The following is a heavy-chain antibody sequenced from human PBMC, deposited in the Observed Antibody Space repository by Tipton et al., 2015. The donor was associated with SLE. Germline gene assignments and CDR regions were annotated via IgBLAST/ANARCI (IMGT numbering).Heavy chain of an antibody. CDR2: IYTSGST. D-gene: IGHD3-22*01. CDR1: GGSISSGSYY. Sequence: TLSLTCTVSGGSISSGSYYWSWVRQPAGKGREWIGHIYTSGSTNYNTSLKSRVSMAVDTSKNQFSLNLKSVTAADTAVYYCARVGLYYYDASGLAPSNYHYYMDVWGRGTTVTVSS. V-gene: IGHV4-61*09. J-gene: IGHJ6*03. CDR3: ARVGLYYYDASGLAPSNYHYYMDV.